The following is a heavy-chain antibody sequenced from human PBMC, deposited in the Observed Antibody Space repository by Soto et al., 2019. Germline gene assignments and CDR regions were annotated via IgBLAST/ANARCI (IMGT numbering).Heavy chain of an antibody. CDR2: MNPNSGNT. D-gene: IGHD4-4*01. V-gene: IGHV1-8*01. CDR3: ARVRLHFNYYFGMDV. Sequence: QVQLVQSGAEVKKPGASVKVSCKASGYTFTSYDINWVRQATGQGIEWMGWMNPNSGNTGYAQKFQGRVTMTRNTSISTAYMELSSLRSENTAVYYCARVRLHFNYYFGMDVWGQGTTVTVSS. CDR1: GYTFTSYD. J-gene: IGHJ6*02.